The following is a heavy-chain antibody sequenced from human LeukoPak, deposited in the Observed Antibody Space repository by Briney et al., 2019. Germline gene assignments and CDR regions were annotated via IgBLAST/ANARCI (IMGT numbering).Heavy chain of an antibody. Sequence: ASVKVSCKASGYSFTHYYMHWVRQAPGQGLEWMGWINPNSGGTNYEQKFQGRVTMTRDTSISTAYMELSSLRSDDTALYYCARAPTWGYDYWGQGTLVTVSS. CDR2: INPNSGGT. V-gene: IGHV1-2*02. J-gene: IGHJ4*02. CDR1: GYSFTHYY. CDR3: ARAPTWGYDY. D-gene: IGHD7-27*01.